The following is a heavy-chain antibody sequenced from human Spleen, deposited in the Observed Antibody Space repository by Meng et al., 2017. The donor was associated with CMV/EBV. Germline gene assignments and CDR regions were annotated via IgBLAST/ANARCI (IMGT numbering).Heavy chain of an antibody. V-gene: IGHV1-69*05. J-gene: IGHJ6*02. Sequence: SVKVSCKASGDTFSNNAISWVRQAPGQSPEWMGGIIPDVGTPDYAEIFQGRVTMTTGASTSTAYMEMSTLRSDDTAVYYCATGGYDGSYYYGFDVSGQGTTVTVSS. CDR3: ATGGYDGSYYYGFDV. CDR1: GDTFSNNA. CDR2: IIPDVGTP. D-gene: IGHD5-12*01.